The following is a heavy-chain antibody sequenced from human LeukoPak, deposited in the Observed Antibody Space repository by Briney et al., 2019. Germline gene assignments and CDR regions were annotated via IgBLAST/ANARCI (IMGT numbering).Heavy chain of an antibody. V-gene: IGHV5-51*01. Sequence: GESLKISCKGSGYRVSSYWIGWVRQMPGKGLEWMGIIYPGDSETRYSPSFQGQVTISADKSISTAYLQWSSLKASDTAMYYCVRALGYCSSGSCYYYDYRGQGTLVTVSS. CDR3: VRALGYCSSGSCYYYDY. CDR1: GYRVSSYW. D-gene: IGHD2-15*01. CDR2: IYPGDSET. J-gene: IGHJ4*02.